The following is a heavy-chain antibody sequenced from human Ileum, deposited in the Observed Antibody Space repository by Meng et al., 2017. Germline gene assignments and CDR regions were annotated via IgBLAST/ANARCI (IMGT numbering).Heavy chain of an antibody. Sequence: EVQLVESGGVVVQPGGSLRLSCATSGFKFDDYMMHWVRQAPGKGLEWGSLINWDGGSTDYGHSVKGRFTISRDNYKASLYLEMNSLRAEDTAFYYCAKDIAGSGWYALDSWGQGTLVTVSS. D-gene: IGHD6-19*01. CDR2: INWDGGST. V-gene: IGHV3-43*01. CDR3: AKDIAGSGWYALDS. J-gene: IGHJ4*02. CDR1: GFKFDDYM.